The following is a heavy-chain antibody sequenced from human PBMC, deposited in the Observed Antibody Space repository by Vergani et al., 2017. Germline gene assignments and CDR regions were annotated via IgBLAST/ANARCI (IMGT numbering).Heavy chain of an antibody. CDR1: GGSFSGYY. D-gene: IGHD1-7*01. CDR3: ARGAMSNYRRFDY. J-gene: IGHJ4*02. CDR2: INHSGST. V-gene: IGHV4-34*01. Sequence: QVQLQQWGAGLLKPSETLSLTCAVYGGSFSGYYWSWIRQPPGKGLEWIGEINHSGSTNYNPSLKSRVTISIDTSKNQFSLKLSSVPASDTAVYYCARGAMSNYRRFDYWGQGTLVTVSS.